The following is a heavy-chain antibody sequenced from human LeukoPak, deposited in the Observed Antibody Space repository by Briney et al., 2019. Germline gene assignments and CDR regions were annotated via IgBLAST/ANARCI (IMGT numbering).Heavy chain of an antibody. J-gene: IGHJ6*03. CDR3: AKTAGSWPYYYYYYMDV. CDR2: ISSSGSTT. CDR1: GFTFSSYE. Sequence: QSGGSLRLSCAASGFTFSSYEMNWVRQAPGKGLEWVSYISSSGSTTYYADSVKGRFTISRDSSKNTLYLQMNSLRAEDTAVYYCAKTAGSWPYYYYYYMDVWGKGTTVTVSS. V-gene: IGHV3-48*03. D-gene: IGHD6-13*01.